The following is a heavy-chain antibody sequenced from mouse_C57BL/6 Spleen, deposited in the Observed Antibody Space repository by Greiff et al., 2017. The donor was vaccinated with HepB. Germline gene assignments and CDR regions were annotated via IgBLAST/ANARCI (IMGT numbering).Heavy chain of an antibody. J-gene: IGHJ3*01. V-gene: IGHV1-47*01. CDR2: FHPYNDDT. D-gene: IGHD1-1*01. CDR1: GYTFTTYP. Sequence: QVHVKQSGAELVKPGASVKMSCKASGYTFTTYPIEWMKQNHGKSLEWIGNFHPYNDDTKYNEKFKGKATLTVEKSSSTVYLELSRLTSDDSAVYYCARIYYGSSYAWFAYWGQGTLVTVSA. CDR3: ARIYYGSSYAWFAY.